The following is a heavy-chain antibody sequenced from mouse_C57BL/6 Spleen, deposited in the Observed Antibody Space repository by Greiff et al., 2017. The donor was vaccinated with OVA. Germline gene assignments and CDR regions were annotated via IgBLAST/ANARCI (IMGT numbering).Heavy chain of an antibody. V-gene: IGHV1-15*01. CDR2: IDPETGGT. Sequence: VKLVESGAELVRPGASVTLSCKASGYTFTDYEMHWVKQTPVHGLEWIGAIDPETGGTAYNQKFKGKAILTADKSSSTAYMELRSLTSEDSAVYYCTRRDYGSSYSYWGQGTLVTVSA. D-gene: IGHD1-1*01. CDR3: TRRDYGSSYSY. CDR1: GYTFTDYE. J-gene: IGHJ3*01.